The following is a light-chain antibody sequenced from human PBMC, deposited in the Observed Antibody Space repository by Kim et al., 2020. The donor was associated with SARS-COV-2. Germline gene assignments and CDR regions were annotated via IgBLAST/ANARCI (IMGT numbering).Light chain of an antibody. Sequence: RATINCKSSQSVLRSSNGQNDIAWSQQKPGQPPKLLIYAASTRESGVPDRFSGSGSGTDFTLTISSLQAEDVAVYYCQQYNSSPDNFGQGTKLEI. CDR3: QQYNSSPDN. CDR2: AAS. J-gene: IGKJ2*01. CDR1: QSVLRSSNGQND. V-gene: IGKV4-1*01.